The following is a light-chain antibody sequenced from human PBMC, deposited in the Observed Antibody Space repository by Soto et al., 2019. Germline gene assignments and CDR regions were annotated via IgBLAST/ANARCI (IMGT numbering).Light chain of an antibody. CDR1: SSNIGNNY. CDR2: ENN. J-gene: IGLJ7*01. V-gene: IGLV1-51*02. CDR3: GTWDNSPSGGAV. Sequence: QAVLTQPPSVSAAPGQKVTISCSGSSSNIGNNYVSWYQQLPGTAPKLLIYENNKRPSGIPDRFSGSKSGTSATLGITGLQTGDEADYYCGTWDNSPSGGAVFGGGTQLTV.